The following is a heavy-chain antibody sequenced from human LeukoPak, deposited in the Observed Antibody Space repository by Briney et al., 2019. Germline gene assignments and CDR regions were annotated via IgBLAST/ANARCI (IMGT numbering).Heavy chain of an antibody. CDR1: GFTFSNYG. V-gene: IGHV3-33*05. CDR2: ISYDGRKK. CDR3: ARELLGEGPDAFDV. D-gene: IGHD3-16*01. J-gene: IGHJ3*01. Sequence: QPGGSLRLSCAASGFTFSNYGMHWVRQAPGKGLEWVAVISYDGRKKYYGDSVKGRFTISRDNSKDTLYLQMDSLRAEDTAVFYCARELLGEGPDAFDVWGQGTIVTVSS.